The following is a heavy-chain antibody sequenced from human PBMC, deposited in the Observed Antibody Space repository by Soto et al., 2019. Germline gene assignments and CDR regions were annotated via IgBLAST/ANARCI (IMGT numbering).Heavy chain of an antibody. V-gene: IGHV4-39*07. CDR2: IYYSGST. CDR3: ARGGYSSTPWDYYYYYMDV. D-gene: IGHD6-13*01. J-gene: IGHJ6*03. Sequence: PSETLSLTCTVSGGSISSSSYYWGWIRQPPGKGLEWIGNIYYSGSTYYNPSLKSRVTISVDTSKNQFSLKLSSVTAADTAVYYCARGGYSSTPWDYYYYYMDVWGKGTTVTVSS. CDR1: GGSISSSSYY.